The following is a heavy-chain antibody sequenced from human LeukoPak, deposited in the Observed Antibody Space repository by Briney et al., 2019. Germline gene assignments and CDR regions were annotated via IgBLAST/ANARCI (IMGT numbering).Heavy chain of an antibody. CDR3: ARGHDNTGYNYFDY. V-gene: IGHV1-2*02. J-gene: IGHJ4*02. Sequence: ASVKVSCKASGYIFTDYYIHWVRQAPGQGLQRMGWINPLSGGTNYAQKFRGRVTMTRDTSTATIYMDLSSLMSDDTAVYYCARGHDNTGYNYFDYWGQGTLVTVSS. CDR2: INPLSGGT. CDR1: GYIFTDYY. D-gene: IGHD5-18*01.